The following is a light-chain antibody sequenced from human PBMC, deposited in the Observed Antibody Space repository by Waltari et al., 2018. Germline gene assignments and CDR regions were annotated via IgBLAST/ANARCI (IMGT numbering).Light chain of an antibody. CDR2: SLN. Sequence: QSLLTQPPSVSGAPGQRVTISCTGSSSTIGSNYEVLWYQQIPGTAPKLLITSLNTRHSGVPERFSASKSGTSASLAIAGLQAEDEGHYFCQSYDDTVRPHVVFGGGTKVTVL. J-gene: IGLJ3*02. CDR3: QSYDDTVRPHVV. CDR1: SSTIGSNYE. V-gene: IGLV1-40*01.